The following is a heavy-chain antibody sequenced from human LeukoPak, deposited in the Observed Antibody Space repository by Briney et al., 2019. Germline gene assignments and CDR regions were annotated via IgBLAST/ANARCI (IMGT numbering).Heavy chain of an antibody. Sequence: SETLSLTCTVSGGSINSFYWNWIRQPPGKGLEWIGYVYSSGSTVSNPSLARRVTISVDTSKNQLPLTLSSVTAADTAVYYCARASGGWHLDYWGQGALVTVSS. CDR1: GGSINSFY. J-gene: IGHJ4*02. V-gene: IGHV4-59*12. D-gene: IGHD6-19*01. CDR2: VYSSGST. CDR3: ARASGGWHLDY.